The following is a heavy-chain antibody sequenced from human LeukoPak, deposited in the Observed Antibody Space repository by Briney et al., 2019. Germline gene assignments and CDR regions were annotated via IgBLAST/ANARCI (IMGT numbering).Heavy chain of an antibody. CDR1: GFTFSSYS. CDR3: ARGVGAVAGNNYWYFDL. Sequence: GGSLRLSCAASGFTFSSYSMNWVRQAPGKGLEWVSSISSSSSYIYYADSVKGRFTISRDNAKNSLYLQMNNLRAEDTAVYYCARGVGAVAGNNYWYFDLWGRGTLVTVSS. CDR2: ISSSSSYI. J-gene: IGHJ2*01. D-gene: IGHD6-19*01. V-gene: IGHV3-21*01.